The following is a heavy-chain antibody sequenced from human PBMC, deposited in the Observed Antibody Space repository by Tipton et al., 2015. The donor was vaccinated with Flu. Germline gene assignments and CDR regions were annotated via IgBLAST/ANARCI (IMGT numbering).Heavy chain of an antibody. V-gene: IGHV4-59*08. CDR3: ARQTYDFWSGYPYYYYGMDV. J-gene: IGHJ6*02. Sequence: LRLSCTVSGGSISSYYWSWIRQPPGKGLVWIGYIYYSGSTNYNPSLKSRVTISVDTSKNQFSLKLSSVTAADTAVYYCARQTYDFWSGYPYYYYGMDVWGQGTTVTVSS. D-gene: IGHD3-3*01. CDR2: IYYSGST. CDR1: GGSISSYY.